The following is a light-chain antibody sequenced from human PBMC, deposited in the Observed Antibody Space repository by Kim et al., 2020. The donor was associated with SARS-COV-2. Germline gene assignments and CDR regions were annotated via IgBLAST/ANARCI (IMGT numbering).Light chain of an antibody. J-gene: IGKJ1*01. CDR1: QSLTTNF. V-gene: IGKV3-20*01. CDR3: QQYVSSSWT. Sequence: SPGERATLSCRASQSLTTNFSAWHQQPPGPPTPLLIYAASSRTTNPPERFGGSGCGTDFTLTISRLAPEDVAVYCCQQYVSSSWTFGQGTKVDIK. CDR2: AAS.